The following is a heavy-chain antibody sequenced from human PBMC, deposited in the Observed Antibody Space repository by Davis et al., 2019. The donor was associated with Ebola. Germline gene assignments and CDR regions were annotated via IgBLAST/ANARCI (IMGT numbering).Heavy chain of an antibody. CDR3: ARDSPCSSTSCQYDFWSGYYSGYYYYYGMDV. Sequence: ASVKVSCKASGYTFTSYGISWVRQAPGQGLEWMGWISAYNGNTNYAQKLQGRVTMTTDTSTSTAYMELRSLRSDDTAVYYCARDSPCSSTSCQYDFWSGYYSGYYYYYGMDVWGQGTTVTVSS. CDR1: GYTFTSYG. D-gene: IGHD3-3*01. CDR2: ISAYNGNT. V-gene: IGHV1-18*01. J-gene: IGHJ6*02.